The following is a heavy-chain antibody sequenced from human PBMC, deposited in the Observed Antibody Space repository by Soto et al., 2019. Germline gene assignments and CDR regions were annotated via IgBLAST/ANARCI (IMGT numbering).Heavy chain of an antibody. CDR2: IIPIPDIT. V-gene: IGHV1-69*04. Sequence: SLKVSCKSPGGTFSTYIISWVRQAPGQGLEWMGRIIPIPDITNYAQKFQGRVTVTADRSTSTAYMELTSLKSEDTAVYYCARDRITTRGDASDLWGQGTMVTVSS. J-gene: IGHJ3*01. CDR1: GGTFSTYI. CDR3: ARDRITTRGDASDL. D-gene: IGHD3-3*01.